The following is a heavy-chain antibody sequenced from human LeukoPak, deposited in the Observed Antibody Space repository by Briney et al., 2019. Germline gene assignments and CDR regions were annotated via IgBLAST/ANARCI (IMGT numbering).Heavy chain of an antibody. V-gene: IGHV3-48*01. D-gene: IGHD3-22*01. J-gene: IGHJ4*02. CDR2: ISSSSSTI. CDR1: GFTFSSHS. Sequence: SGGSLRLSCAASGFTFSSHSMNWVRQAPGKGLEWVSYISSSSSTIYYADSVKGRFTISRDSAKNSLYLQMNSLRAEDTAVYYCARGAYYYEDWGQGTLVTVSS. CDR3: ARGAYYYED.